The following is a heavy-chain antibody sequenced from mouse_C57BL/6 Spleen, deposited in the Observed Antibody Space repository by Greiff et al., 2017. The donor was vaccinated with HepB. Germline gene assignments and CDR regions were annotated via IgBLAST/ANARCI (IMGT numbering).Heavy chain of an antibody. CDR3: ASWDYYGSIYFDY. D-gene: IGHD1-1*01. V-gene: IGHV1-22*01. J-gene: IGHJ2*01. CDR1: GYTFTDYN. CDR2: INPNNGGT. Sequence: EVQLQQSGPELVKPGASVKMSCKASGYTFTDYNMHWVKQSHGKSLEWIGYINPNNGGTSYNQKFKGKATLTVNKSSSTAYMELRSLTSEDSAVYYCASWDYYGSIYFDYWGQGTTLTVSS.